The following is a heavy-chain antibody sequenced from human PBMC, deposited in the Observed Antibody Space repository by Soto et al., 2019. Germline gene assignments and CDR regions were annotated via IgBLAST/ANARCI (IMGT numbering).Heavy chain of an antibody. CDR3: ARDWFRDIVVVVAAGGAFDI. J-gene: IGHJ3*02. Sequence: ASVKVSCKASGYSFTSYDIIWVRQATGQGLEWMGRMNPNSGNTGYAQKFQGRVTMTRNTSTSTAYMELSSLRSEDTAVYYCARDWFRDIVVVVAAGGAFDIWGQGTMVTVSS. D-gene: IGHD2-15*01. V-gene: IGHV1-8*01. CDR2: MNPNSGNT. CDR1: GYSFTSYD.